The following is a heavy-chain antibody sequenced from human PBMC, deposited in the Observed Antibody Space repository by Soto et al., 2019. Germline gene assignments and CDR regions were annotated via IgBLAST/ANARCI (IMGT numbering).Heavy chain of an antibody. CDR3: AKDHALAYCGGDCSGHIDY. CDR2: ISYDGSNK. J-gene: IGHJ4*02. CDR1: GFTFSSYG. Sequence: PGGSLRLSCAASGFTFSSYGMHWVRQAPGKGLEWVAVISYDGSNKYYADSVKGRFTISRDNSKNTLYLQMNSLRAEDTAVYYCAKDHALAYCGGDCSGHIDYWGQGTLVTVSS. D-gene: IGHD2-21*02. V-gene: IGHV3-30*18.